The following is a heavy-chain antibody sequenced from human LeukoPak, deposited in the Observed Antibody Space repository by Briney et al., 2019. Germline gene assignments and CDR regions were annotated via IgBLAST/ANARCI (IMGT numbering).Heavy chain of an antibody. D-gene: IGHD4-11*01. V-gene: IGHV1-2*06. CDR3: AVQYSNYVGRYYFDY. J-gene: IGHJ4*02. CDR1: GYTFTGYY. Sequence: ASVKVSCKASGYTFTGYYMHWVRQAPGQGLEWMGRINPNSGGTNYAQKFQGRVTMTRDTSISTAYMELSRLRSDDTAVYYCAVQYSNYVGRYYFDYWGQGTLVTVSS. CDR2: INPNSGGT.